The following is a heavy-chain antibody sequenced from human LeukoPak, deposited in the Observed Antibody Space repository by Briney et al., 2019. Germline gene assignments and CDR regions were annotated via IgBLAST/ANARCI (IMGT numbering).Heavy chain of an antibody. J-gene: IGHJ4*02. CDR3: AKWRALWFGKQGQGDFDY. CDR1: GFTFSSYG. D-gene: IGHD3-10*01. CDR2: IRYDGSNK. Sequence: GGSLRLSCAASGFTFSSYGMHWVRQAPGKELEWVAFIRYDGSNKYYADSVKGRFTISRDNPKNTLYLQMSSLRAEDTAVYYCAKWRALWFGKQGQGDFDYWGQGTLVTVSS. V-gene: IGHV3-30*02.